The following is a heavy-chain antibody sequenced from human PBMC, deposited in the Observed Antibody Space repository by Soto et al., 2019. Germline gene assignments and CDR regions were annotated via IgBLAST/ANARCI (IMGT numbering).Heavy chain of an antibody. CDR1: GGSISSYY. CDR3: ARHHYYDFWSGYYTGYDYYYMDV. V-gene: IGHV4-59*08. D-gene: IGHD3-3*01. CDR2: IYYSGST. J-gene: IGHJ6*03. Sequence: QVQLQESGPGLVKPSETLSLTCTVSGGSISSYYWSWIRQPPGKGLEWIGYIYYSGSTNYNPSLKSRVTISVAPSKKQFYLKLSSVTAADTAVYYCARHHYYDFWSGYYTGYDYYYMDVWGKGTTVTVSS.